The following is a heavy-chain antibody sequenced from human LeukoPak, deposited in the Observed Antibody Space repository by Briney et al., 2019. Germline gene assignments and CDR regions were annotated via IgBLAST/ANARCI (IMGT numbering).Heavy chain of an antibody. CDR3: ARRPYHYDSSGSGKYNWFDP. V-gene: IGHV5-51*01. J-gene: IGHJ5*02. CDR2: IYPGDSDT. CDR1: GYSFPSYW. Sequence: GESLKISCKGSGYSFPSYWIAWVRQMPGKGLEWMGIIYPGDSDTRYSPSFQGQVTISADKSISTAYLQWSSLKASDTAMYYCARRPYHYDSSGSGKYNWFDPWGQGTLVTVSS. D-gene: IGHD3-22*01.